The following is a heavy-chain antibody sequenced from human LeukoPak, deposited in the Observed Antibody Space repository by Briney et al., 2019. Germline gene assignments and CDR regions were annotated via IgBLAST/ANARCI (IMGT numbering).Heavy chain of an antibody. V-gene: IGHV3-7*01. CDR1: GFTFSSYW. CDR2: IKQDGSEK. J-gene: IGHJ6*03. Sequence: GGSLRLSCAASGFTFSSYWMSWVRQAPGKGLEWVANIKQDGSEKYYVDSVKGRFTVSRDNAKNSLYLQMNSLRAEDTAVYYCARPYSSGWSYYYYMDVWGKGTTVTVSS. CDR3: ARPYSSGWSYYYYMDV. D-gene: IGHD6-19*01.